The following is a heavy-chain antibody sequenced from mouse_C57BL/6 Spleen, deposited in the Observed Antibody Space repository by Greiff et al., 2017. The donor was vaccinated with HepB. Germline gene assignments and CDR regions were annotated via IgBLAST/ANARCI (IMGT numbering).Heavy chain of an antibody. V-gene: IGHV1-81*01. CDR1: GYTFTSYG. D-gene: IGHD2-5*01. J-gene: IGHJ4*01. Sequence: VQLQQSGAELARPGASVKLSCKASGYTFTSYGISWVKQRTGQGLEWIGEIYPRSGNTYYNEKFKGKATLTADKSSSTAYMELRSLTSEDSAVYFCARLAYYSNYGDAMDYWGQGTSVTVSS. CDR2: IYPRSGNT. CDR3: ARLAYYSNYGDAMDY.